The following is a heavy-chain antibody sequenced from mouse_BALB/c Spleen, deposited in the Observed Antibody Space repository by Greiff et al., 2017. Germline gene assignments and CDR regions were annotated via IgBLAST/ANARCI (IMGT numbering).Heavy chain of an antibody. Sequence: QVQLKQSGAELAKPGASVKMSCKASGYTFTSYWMHWVKQRPGQGLEWIGYINPSTGYTEYNQKFKDKATLTADKSSSTAYMQLSSLTSEDSAVYYCARGGYDSSMDYWGQGTSVTVSS. CDR3: ARGGYDSSMDY. D-gene: IGHD2-4*01. CDR2: INPSTGYT. CDR1: GYTFTSYW. V-gene: IGHV1-7*01. J-gene: IGHJ4*01.